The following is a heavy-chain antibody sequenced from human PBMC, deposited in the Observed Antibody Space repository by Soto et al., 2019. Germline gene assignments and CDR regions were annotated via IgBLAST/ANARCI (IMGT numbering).Heavy chain of an antibody. Sequence: EVQLLESGGGLVQPGGSLRLSCVVSGFTFGSYAMSWVRQAPEKGPEWVAILGGNGFTTYYADSVKGRFTISGDKSKSTLFLQMNSLRADDTGVYYCAKAQLTSLNFFYYMDGWGRGTSVTVSS. V-gene: IGHV3-23*01. CDR2: LGGNGFTT. J-gene: IGHJ6*03. CDR1: GFTFGSYA. CDR3: AKAQLTSLNFFYYMDG. D-gene: IGHD2-2*01.